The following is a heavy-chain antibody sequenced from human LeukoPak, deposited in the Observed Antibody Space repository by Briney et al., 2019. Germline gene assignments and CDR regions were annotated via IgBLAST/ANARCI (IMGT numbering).Heavy chain of an antibody. D-gene: IGHD2-2*01. CDR3: ARTSSIWDF. J-gene: IGHJ4*02. V-gene: IGHV3-7*01. CDR2: IKQDGSDK. Sequence: GGSLILSCAASGFTFSNYWMSWVRPAPGKGLEWVANIKQDGSDKYYVDSVKGRFTISRDNAKNSLYLQMNSLRAEDTAVYYCARTSSIWDFWGQGALVAVFS. CDR1: GFTFSNYW.